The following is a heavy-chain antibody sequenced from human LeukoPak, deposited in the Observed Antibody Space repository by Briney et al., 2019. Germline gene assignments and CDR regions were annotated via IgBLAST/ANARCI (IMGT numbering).Heavy chain of an antibody. CDR2: IYYSGST. V-gene: IGHV4-59*01. Sequence: MPSETLSLTCTVSGGSISSYYWSWIRQPPGKGLEWIGYIYYSGSTNYNPSLKSRVTISVDTSKNQFSLKLSSVTAADTAVYYCARVRAGLVDYWGQGTLVTVSS. CDR1: GGSISSYY. J-gene: IGHJ4*02. CDR3: ARVRAGLVDY. D-gene: IGHD6-13*01.